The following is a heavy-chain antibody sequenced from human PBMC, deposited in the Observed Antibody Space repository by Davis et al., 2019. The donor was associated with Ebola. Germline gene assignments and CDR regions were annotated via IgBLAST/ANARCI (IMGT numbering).Heavy chain of an antibody. CDR2: IYHSGST. J-gene: IGHJ4*02. V-gene: IGHV4-30-2*01. Sequence: SETLSLTCTVSGGSVSSGGHYWSWIRQPPGKGLEWIGYIYHSGSTYYNPSLKSRVTISVDRSKNQFSLKLSSVTAADTAVYYCASFTFGRGGYWGQGTLVTVSS. CDR3: ASFTFGRGGY. D-gene: IGHD3-16*01. CDR1: GGSVSSGGHY.